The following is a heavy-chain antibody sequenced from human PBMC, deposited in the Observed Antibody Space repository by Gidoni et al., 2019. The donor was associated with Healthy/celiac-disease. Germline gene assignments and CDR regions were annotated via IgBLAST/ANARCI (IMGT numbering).Heavy chain of an antibody. CDR1: GFTFSSYA. CDR3: AKDRTYYDFWSGYRERYGMDV. CDR2: ISGSGGST. V-gene: IGHV3-23*01. J-gene: IGHJ6*02. D-gene: IGHD3-3*01. Sequence: EVQLLESGGGLVQPGGSLRLSCAASGFTFSSYAMSLVRQAPGKGLEWVAAISGSGGSTYYADSVKGRFTISRDNSKNTLYLQMNSLRAEDTAVYYCAKDRTYYDFWSGYRERYGMDVWGQGTTVTVSS.